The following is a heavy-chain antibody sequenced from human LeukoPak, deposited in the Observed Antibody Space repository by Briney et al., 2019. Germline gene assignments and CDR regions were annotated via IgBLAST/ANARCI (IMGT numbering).Heavy chain of an antibody. J-gene: IGHJ4*02. CDR2: IKGRGVDT. Sequence: GGSLRLSCTASGFTFSRHAMNWVRQAPGKGLEWVSSIKGRGVDTFYADSVKGRFTISRDNSKNTLYLQMNSLRAEDTAVYFCAKVVLAGSYSFDYWGQGTLVTVSS. D-gene: IGHD1-26*01. CDR3: AKVVLAGSYSFDY. V-gene: IGHV3-23*01. CDR1: GFTFSRHA.